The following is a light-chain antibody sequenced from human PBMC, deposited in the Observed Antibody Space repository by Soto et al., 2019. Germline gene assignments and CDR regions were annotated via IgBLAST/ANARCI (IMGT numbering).Light chain of an antibody. CDR3: LSADSSGTHVI. CDR2: KDS. Sequence: SYELTQPPSVSVSLGQMARITCSGEALPKKYPYWYQQKPGQFPVLVIYKDSERPSGIPERFSGSRSGTIVTLTISGVQAEDEADYYCLSADSSGTHVIFGGGTKL. J-gene: IGLJ2*01. V-gene: IGLV3-16*01. CDR1: ALPKKY.